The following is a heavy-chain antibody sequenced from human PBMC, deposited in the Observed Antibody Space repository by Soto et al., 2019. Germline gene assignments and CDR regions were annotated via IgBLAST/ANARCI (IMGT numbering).Heavy chain of an antibody. CDR1: GGSISRYY. J-gene: IGHJ4*02. Sequence: SETLSLTCTVSGGSISRYYWSWIRQPPGKGLEWIGYIYYSGSTNYNPSLKSRVTISVDTSKNQFSLHLTSVTAADTAVYYCARLQFGEGFDYWGQGALVTVSS. CDR2: IYYSGST. CDR3: ARLQFGEGFDY. D-gene: IGHD3-10*01. V-gene: IGHV4-59*12.